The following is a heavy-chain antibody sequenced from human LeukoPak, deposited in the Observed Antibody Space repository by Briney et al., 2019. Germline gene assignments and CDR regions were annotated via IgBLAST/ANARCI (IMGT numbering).Heavy chain of an antibody. D-gene: IGHD4-11*01. J-gene: IGHJ4*02. V-gene: IGHV1-69*13. CDR1: GGTFSSYA. CDR2: IIPIFGTA. CDR3: ARALFTHDYSNYACDY. Sequence: ASVKVSCKASGGTFSSYAISWVRQAPGQGLEWMGGIIPIFGTANYAQKFQGRVTITADESTSTAYMELSSLRSEDTAVYYCARALFTHDYSNYACDYWGQGTLVTVSS.